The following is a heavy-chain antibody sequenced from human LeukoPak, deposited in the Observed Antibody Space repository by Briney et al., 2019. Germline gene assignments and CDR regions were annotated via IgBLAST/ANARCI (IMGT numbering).Heavy chain of an antibody. CDR2: IIPIFGTA. V-gene: IGHV1-69*13. CDR1: GYTFTSYY. J-gene: IGHJ4*02. CDR3: ARDRRDTTRSLFDY. Sequence: SVKVSCKASGYTFTSYYMYWVRQAPGQGLERMGGIIPIFGTANYAQKFQGRVTITADESTSTAYMELSSLRSEDTAVYYCARDRRDTTRSLFDYWGQGTLVTVSS. D-gene: IGHD5-18*01.